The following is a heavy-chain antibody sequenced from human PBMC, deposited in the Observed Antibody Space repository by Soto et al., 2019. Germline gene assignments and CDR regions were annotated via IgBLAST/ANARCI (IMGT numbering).Heavy chain of an antibody. D-gene: IGHD2-2*01. Sequence: QVQLVQSGAEVKKPGSSVKVSCKASGDTFSSYAISWVRQAPGQGLEWMGGIIPIFGTANYAQKFQGRVTITADESTSTAYMDLSSLRSEDTAVYFCARGVVPAANEEYCFDYCGKGTLVTGSS. CDR2: IIPIFGTA. V-gene: IGHV1-69*01. CDR3: ARGVVPAANEEYCFDY. CDR1: GDTFSSYA. J-gene: IGHJ4*02.